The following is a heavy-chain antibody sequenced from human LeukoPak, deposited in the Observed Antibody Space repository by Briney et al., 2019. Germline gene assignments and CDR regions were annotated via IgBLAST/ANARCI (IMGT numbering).Heavy chain of an antibody. J-gene: IGHJ5*02. Sequence: SETLSLTCTVSGGSISSSSYYWGWIRQPLGKGLEWIGSIYYSGSTYYNPSLKSRVTISVDTSKNQFSLKLSSVTAADTAVYYCARLPPAVVPAASFDPWGQGTLVTVSS. CDR2: IYYSGST. CDR3: ARLPPAVVPAASFDP. D-gene: IGHD2-2*01. V-gene: IGHV4-39*01. CDR1: GGSISSSSYY.